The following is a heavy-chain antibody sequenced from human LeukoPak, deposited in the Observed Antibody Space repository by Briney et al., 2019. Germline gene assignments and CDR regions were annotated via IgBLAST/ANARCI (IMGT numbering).Heavy chain of an antibody. CDR2: IYYSGST. Sequence: SETLSLTCTVSGGSIRSYYWSWIRQPPGKGREWIGYIYYSGSTNYNPSLKSRVTISVDTSKHQFSLKLSSVTAADTAVYYCARSGITIFGVVTMNWFDPWGQGTLVTVSS. D-gene: IGHD3-3*01. J-gene: IGHJ5*02. CDR3: ARSGITIFGVVTMNWFDP. CDR1: GGSIRSYY. V-gene: IGHV4-59*01.